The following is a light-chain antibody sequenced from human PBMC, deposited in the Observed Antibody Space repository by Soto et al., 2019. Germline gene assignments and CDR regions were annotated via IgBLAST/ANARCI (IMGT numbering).Light chain of an antibody. J-gene: IGKJ1*01. Sequence: DIVMTQSPDSLAVSLCERATINCKSSQSSLYSSNNKNYLAWYQQKPGQPPKLLIYWASTRESGVPDRFSGSGSGTDFTLTISSLQAEDVAVYYCQHYYSTPPTFGQGTKVDIK. CDR2: WAS. CDR3: QHYYSTPPT. V-gene: IGKV4-1*01. CDR1: QSSLYSSNNKNY.